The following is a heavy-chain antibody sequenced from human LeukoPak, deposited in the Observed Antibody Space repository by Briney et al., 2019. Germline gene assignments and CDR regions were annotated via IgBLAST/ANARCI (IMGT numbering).Heavy chain of an antibody. CDR2: ISSSGSTI. CDR1: GFTFSSYE. Sequence: GGSLRLSCAASGFTFSSYEMNWVRQAPGKGLEWVSYISSSGSTIYYADSVKGRFTISRDNAKNSLYLQMNSLRAEDTAVYYYASREAPSYYYYYGMDVWGKGTTVTVSS. J-gene: IGHJ6*04. V-gene: IGHV3-48*03. CDR3: ASREAPSYYYYYGMDV.